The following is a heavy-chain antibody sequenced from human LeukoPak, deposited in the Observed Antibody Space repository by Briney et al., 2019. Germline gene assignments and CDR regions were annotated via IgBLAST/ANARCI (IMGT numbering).Heavy chain of an antibody. D-gene: IGHD6-19*01. CDR3: ARGGAVAPDALDM. J-gene: IGHJ3*02. CDR1: GDSICSYY. Sequence: PSETLSLNCTVSGDSICSYYWSWIRQPPGKGLEWIGFIYYSGSTNYNPSLKSRVTISMDMSKNQFSLRLSSVTAADTAVYYCARGGAVAPDALDMWGQGTMVTVSS. CDR2: IYYSGST. V-gene: IGHV4-59*01.